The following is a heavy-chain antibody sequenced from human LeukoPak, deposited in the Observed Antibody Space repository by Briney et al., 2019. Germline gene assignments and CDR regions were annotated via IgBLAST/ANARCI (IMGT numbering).Heavy chain of an antibody. D-gene: IGHD6-19*01. CDR3: AKDIKQGSSGWFGASYYYGMDV. V-gene: IGHV3-43*02. J-gene: IGHJ6*02. CDR1: GFTFDDYA. CDR2: ISGDVGST. Sequence: PGGSLRLSCAASGFTFDDYAMHWVRQAPGKGLEWVSLISGDVGSTYYADSVKGRFTISRDNSKNSLYLQMNSLRTEDTALYYCAKDIKQGSSGWFGASYYYGMDVWGQGTTVTVSS.